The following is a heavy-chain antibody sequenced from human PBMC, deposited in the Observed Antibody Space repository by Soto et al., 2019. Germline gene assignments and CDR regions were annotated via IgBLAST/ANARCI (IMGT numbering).Heavy chain of an antibody. V-gene: IGHV4-34*01. CDR3: AKRHDYGDYLNWFDP. J-gene: IGHJ5*02. D-gene: IGHD4-17*01. CDR2: INHSGST. CDR1: GGSFSGFY. Sequence: SETLSLTCVVYGGSFSGFYWNWIRQPPGKGLEWIVEINHSGSTNYNPSLKSRVTISVDTSKNQFSLKLSSVTAADTAVYYCAKRHDYGDYLNWFDPWGQGTLVTVSS.